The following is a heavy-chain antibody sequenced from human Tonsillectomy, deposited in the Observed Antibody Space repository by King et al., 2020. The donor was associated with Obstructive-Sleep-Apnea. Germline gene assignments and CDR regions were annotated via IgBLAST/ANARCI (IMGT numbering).Heavy chain of an antibody. Sequence: VQLVESGGGLVKPGGSLRLSCAASGFTFSDFYMTWVRQAPGKGLEWVSYISSGSSYRNYTDSVKGRFAISRDNAKNSLYLQMNTLRAEDTDVYYCARVKSGSYWYFDLWGRGTLVTVSS. CDR3: ARVKSGSYWYFDL. V-gene: IGHV3-11*06. CDR1: GFTFSDFY. D-gene: IGHD1-26*01. CDR2: ISSGSSYR. J-gene: IGHJ2*01.